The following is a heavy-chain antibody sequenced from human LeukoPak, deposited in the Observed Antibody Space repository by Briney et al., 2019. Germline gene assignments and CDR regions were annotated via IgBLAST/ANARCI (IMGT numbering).Heavy chain of an antibody. D-gene: IGHD5-18*01. CDR2: IYYSGST. CDR1: GGSISSSSYY. CDR3: ARPVRRGYSFSSAFDI. J-gene: IGHJ3*02. V-gene: IGHV4-39*07. Sequence: SETLSLTCTVSGGSISSSSYYWGWIRQPPGKGLEWIGSIYYSGSTYYNPSLKSRVTISVDTSKNQFSLKLSSVTAADTAVYYCARPVRRGYSFSSAFDIWGQGTMVTVSS.